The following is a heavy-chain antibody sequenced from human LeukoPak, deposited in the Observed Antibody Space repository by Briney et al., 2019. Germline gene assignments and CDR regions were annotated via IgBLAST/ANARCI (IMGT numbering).Heavy chain of an antibody. CDR3: ARQASIVVVTAPGFDY. Sequence: SETLSLTCTVSGGSISSSSYYWGWIRQPPGKGLEWIGSIYYSGSTYSNPSLKSRVTISVDTSKNQFSLKLSSVTAADTAVYYCARQASIVVVTAPGFDYWGQGTLVTVSS. CDR1: GGSISSSSYY. CDR2: IYYSGST. J-gene: IGHJ4*02. V-gene: IGHV4-39*01. D-gene: IGHD2-21*02.